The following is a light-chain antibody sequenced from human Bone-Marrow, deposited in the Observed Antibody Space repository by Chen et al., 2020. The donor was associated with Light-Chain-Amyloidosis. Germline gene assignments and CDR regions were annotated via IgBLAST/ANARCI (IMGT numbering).Light chain of an antibody. CDR1: QSVRSN. Sequence: EIVMTQSPASVTVSPGESVTLSCRASQSVRSNLAWYQQRPGQAPRLRISAASIRASNVPVRFSGSGSETEFTLTISTLQSEDFAGYGCQQYHDWPPITFGQGTRLEIK. J-gene: IGKJ5*01. CDR2: AAS. CDR3: QQYHDWPPIT. V-gene: IGKV3-15*01.